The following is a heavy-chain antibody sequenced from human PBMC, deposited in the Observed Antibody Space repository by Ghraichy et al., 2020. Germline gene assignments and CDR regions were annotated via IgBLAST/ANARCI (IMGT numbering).Heavy chain of an antibody. V-gene: IGHV1-58*01. CDR2: IVVGSGNT. D-gene: IGHD3-3*01. CDR3: AADGRTIFGVMDV. CDR1: GFTFTSSA. Sequence: SVKVSFKASGFTFTSSAVQWVRQARGQRLEWIGWIVVGSGNTNYAQKFQERVTITRDMSTSTAYMELSSLRSEDTAVYYCAADGRTIFGVMDVWGKGTTVTVSS. J-gene: IGHJ6*04.